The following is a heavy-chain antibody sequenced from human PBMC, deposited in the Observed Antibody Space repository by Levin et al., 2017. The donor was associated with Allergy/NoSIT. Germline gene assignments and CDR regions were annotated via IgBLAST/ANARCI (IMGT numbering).Heavy chain of an antibody. CDR3: ARQLGNFWSGYNYFDY. CDR2: ISSTGSTI. CDR1: GFTFSSYE. J-gene: IGHJ4*02. V-gene: IGHV3-48*03. Sequence: LSLTCAASGFTFSSYEMNWVRRAPGKGLEWVSYISSTGSTIYSADSVKGRFTISRDNAKNSLYLHMNSLRAEDAAVYYCARQLGNFWSGYNYFDYWGQGTLVTVSS. D-gene: IGHD3-3*01.